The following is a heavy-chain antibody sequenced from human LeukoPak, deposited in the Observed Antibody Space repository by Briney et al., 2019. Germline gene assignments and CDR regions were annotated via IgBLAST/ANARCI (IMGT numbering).Heavy chain of an antibody. J-gene: IGHJ4*02. CDR3: ARRSGVGSYLDY. CDR2: ISGSGVST. Sequence: PGGSLRLSCAASGFTFSSYAVSWVRQAPGKGLEWVSTISGSGVSTYYADSVKGRFTISRDNSKNTLFLQMNSLRAEDTAVYYCARRSGVGSYLDYWGQGTLVTVSS. D-gene: IGHD3-10*01. V-gene: IGHV3-23*01. CDR1: GFTFSSYA.